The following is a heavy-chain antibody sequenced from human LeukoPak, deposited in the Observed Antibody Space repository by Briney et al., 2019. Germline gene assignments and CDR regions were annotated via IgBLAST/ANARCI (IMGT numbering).Heavy chain of an antibody. CDR2: IRYDGSNK. D-gene: IGHD6-13*01. Sequence: PGGSLRLSCAASGFTFSSYGMHWVRQAPGKGLEWVAFIRYDGSNKYYADSVKGRFTISRDNSKNTLYLQMNSLRAEDTAVYYCAKDSVPIAAAGTAFDYWGQGTLVTVSS. V-gene: IGHV3-30*02. CDR1: GFTFSSYG. CDR3: AKDSVPIAAAGTAFDY. J-gene: IGHJ4*02.